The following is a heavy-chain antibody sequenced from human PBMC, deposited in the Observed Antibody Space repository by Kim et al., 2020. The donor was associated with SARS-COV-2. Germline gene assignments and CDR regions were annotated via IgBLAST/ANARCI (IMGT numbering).Heavy chain of an antibody. V-gene: IGHV4-39*01. J-gene: IGHJ6*02. D-gene: IGHD6-13*01. Sequence: SETLSLTCTVSGGSISSSSYYWGWIRQPPGKGLEWIGSIYYSGSTYYNPSLKSRVTISVDTSKNQFSLKLSSVTAADTAVYYCARLAAHHYYYGMDVWGQGTTVTVSS. CDR1: GGSISSSSYY. CDR3: ARLAAHHYYYGMDV. CDR2: IYYSGST.